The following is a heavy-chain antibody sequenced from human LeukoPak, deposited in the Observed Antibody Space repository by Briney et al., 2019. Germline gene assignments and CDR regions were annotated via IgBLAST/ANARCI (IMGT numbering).Heavy chain of an antibody. Sequence: GGSLRLSCAASGLTFSSHWMHWVRQAPGKGLVWVSRITNDGSSTTYADSVKGRFTISRDNSKNTLYLQMNSLRAEDTAVYYCAKDEGMVVAGSPSYYFDYWGQGTLVTVSS. CDR3: AKDEGMVVAGSPSYYFDY. CDR2: ITNDGSST. V-gene: IGHV3-74*01. J-gene: IGHJ4*02. D-gene: IGHD6-19*01. CDR1: GLTFSSHW.